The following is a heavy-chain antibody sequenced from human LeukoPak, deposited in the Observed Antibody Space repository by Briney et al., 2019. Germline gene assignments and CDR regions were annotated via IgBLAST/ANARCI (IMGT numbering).Heavy chain of an antibody. Sequence: GGSLRLSCAASGFTFSSYWMSWVRQAPGKGLEWVANIKQDGSEKYYVDSVKGRFTISRDNAKNSLYLQMNSLRVDDTAVYYCAKLAKYFYGSETYYFFEHWGQGTPVTASS. J-gene: IGHJ4*02. V-gene: IGHV3-7*01. CDR1: GFTFSSYW. CDR3: AKLAKYFYGSETYYFFEH. D-gene: IGHD3-10*01. CDR2: IKQDGSEK.